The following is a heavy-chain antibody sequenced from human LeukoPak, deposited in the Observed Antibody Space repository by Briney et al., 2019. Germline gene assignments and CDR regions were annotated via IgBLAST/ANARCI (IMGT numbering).Heavy chain of an antibody. D-gene: IGHD1-26*01. Sequence: SETLSLTCSVSGVSISTYYWIWIRQPPAKGLEWMGFFSYSGSTKYNPSLKSRVTMSVDTSKNQFSLKLNSVTAADTPVYYCPRMYSGTSYYFDYWGQGTLVTVSS. CDR2: FSYSGST. CDR1: GVSISTYY. V-gene: IGHV4-59*01. J-gene: IGHJ4*02. CDR3: PRMYSGTSYYFDY.